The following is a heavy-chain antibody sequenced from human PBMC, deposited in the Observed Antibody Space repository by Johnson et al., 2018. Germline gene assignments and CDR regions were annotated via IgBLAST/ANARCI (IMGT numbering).Heavy chain of an antibody. D-gene: IGHD3-16*01. V-gene: IGHV1-69*01. J-gene: IGHJ6*02. CDR1: GGTFSNYA. CDR3: ASGGGSFYYQYGMDV. CDR2: IIPIFGTA. Sequence: QVQLVESGAEVKKPGSSVKVSCKASGGTFSNYAISWVRQAPGQGLEWMGGIIPIFGTANFAQKFQGRVTITADEATSTGYMELSSLGAEDTAVYYCASGGGSFYYQYGMDVWGQGTTVTVSS.